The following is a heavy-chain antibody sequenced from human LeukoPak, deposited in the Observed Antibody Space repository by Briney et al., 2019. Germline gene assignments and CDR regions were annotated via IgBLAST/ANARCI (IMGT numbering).Heavy chain of an antibody. CDR2: MSNDGSNK. D-gene: IGHD6-13*01. V-gene: IGHV3-30*18. CDR3: VKSGIAAAGQRGYFDY. Sequence: PGGSVRLSCAASGFTFSSYGMHWVRQAPGKGLEWVAVMSNDGSNKYYADSVKGRFTVSRDNSKNTLYLQMNSLRAEDTATYYCVKSGIAAAGQRGYFDYWGQGTLVTVSS. CDR1: GFTFSSYG. J-gene: IGHJ4*02.